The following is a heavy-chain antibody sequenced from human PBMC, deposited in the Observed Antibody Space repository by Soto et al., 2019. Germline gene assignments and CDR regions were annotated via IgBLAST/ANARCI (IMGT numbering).Heavy chain of an antibody. Sequence: SETLSLTCSVSGGSISDYYWSWIRQSPEKGLEYIAYSSYGGIPNLNGALNGRVTMSIDTSKNQFSLKATALTAADTAVYYGARARKATYIAGGFDSWGQGTLVTVSS. CDR3: ARARKATYIAGGFDS. CDR1: GGSISDYY. CDR2: SSYGGIP. V-gene: IGHV4-59*01. J-gene: IGHJ4*02. D-gene: IGHD2-15*01.